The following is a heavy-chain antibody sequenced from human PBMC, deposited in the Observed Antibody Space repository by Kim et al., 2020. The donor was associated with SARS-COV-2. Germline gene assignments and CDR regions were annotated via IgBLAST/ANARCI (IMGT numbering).Heavy chain of an antibody. V-gene: IGHV3-9*01. CDR2: ISWNSGSI. J-gene: IGHJ6*01. D-gene: IGHD2-21*02. CDR1: GFTFDDYA. Sequence: SLRLSCAASGFTFDDYAMHWVRQAPGKGLEWVSGISWNSGSIGYADSVKGRFTISRDNAKNSLYLQMNSLRAEDTAVYYCAKDMSDSDYYYYYCMDV. CDR3: AKDMSDSDYYYYYCMDV.